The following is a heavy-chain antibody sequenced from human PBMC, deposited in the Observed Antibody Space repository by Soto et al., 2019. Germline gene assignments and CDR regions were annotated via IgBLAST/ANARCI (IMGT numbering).Heavy chain of an antibody. D-gene: IGHD2-15*01. CDR2: IYYSGSS. CDR3: ARCASSCSLGF. CDR1: GGSISSGDYY. J-gene: IGHJ4*02. V-gene: IGHV4-30-4*01. Sequence: QVELQESGPGLAKPSQTLSLTCTVSGGSISSGDYYWRWIRQPPGKGLEWIGYIYYSGSSYYNPSLRSRVTLSVDTSKTQFSLKLSSVTAADTDVYYCARCASSCSLGFWGEGTLVTFSS.